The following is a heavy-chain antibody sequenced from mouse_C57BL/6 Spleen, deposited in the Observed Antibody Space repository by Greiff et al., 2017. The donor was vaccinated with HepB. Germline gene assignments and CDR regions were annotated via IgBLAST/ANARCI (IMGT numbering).Heavy chain of an antibody. CDR3: ARSLYYDGSSYVDY. D-gene: IGHD1-1*01. Sequence: QVQLQQSGAELVRPGASVKLSCKASGYTFTDYYINWVKQRPGQGLEWIARIYPGSGNTYYNEKFKGKATLTAEKSSSTAYMQLSSLTSEDSAVYFCARSLYYDGSSYVDYWGQGTTLTVSS. J-gene: IGHJ2*01. CDR1: GYTFTDYY. V-gene: IGHV1-76*01. CDR2: IYPGSGNT.